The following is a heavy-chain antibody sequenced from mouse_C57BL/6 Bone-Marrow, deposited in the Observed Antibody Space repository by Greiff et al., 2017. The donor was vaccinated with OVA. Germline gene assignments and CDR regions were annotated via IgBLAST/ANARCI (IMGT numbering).Heavy chain of an antibody. CDR2: ISDGGSYT. Sequence: VQLQQSGGGLVKPGGSLKLSCAASGFTFSSYAMSWVRQTPEKRLEWVATISDGGSYTYYPDNVKGRFTISRDNAKNNLYLQMSHLKSEDTAMYYCARGLCAMDYWGQGTSVTVSS. CDR3: ARGLCAMDY. D-gene: IGHD1-1*02. V-gene: IGHV5-4*01. CDR1: GFTFSSYA. J-gene: IGHJ4*01.